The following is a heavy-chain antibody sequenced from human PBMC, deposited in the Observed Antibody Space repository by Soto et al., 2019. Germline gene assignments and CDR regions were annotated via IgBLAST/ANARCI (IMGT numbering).Heavy chain of an antibody. CDR2: INAGNGNT. CDR1: GYTFTSYA. V-gene: IGHV1-3*01. D-gene: IGHD3-16*02. Sequence: QVQLVQSGAEVKKPGASVKVSCKASGYTFTSYAMHWVRQAPGQRLEWMGWINAGNGNTKYSQKFQGRVTITRDTSASTAYMELSSLRSEDTAVYYCAWSYDYVWGSYRPDNWFDPWGQGTLVTVSS. J-gene: IGHJ5*02. CDR3: AWSYDYVWGSYRPDNWFDP.